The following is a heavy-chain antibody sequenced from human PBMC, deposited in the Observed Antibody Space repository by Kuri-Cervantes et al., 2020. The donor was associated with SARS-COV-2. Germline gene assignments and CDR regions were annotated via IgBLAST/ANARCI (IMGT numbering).Heavy chain of an antibody. V-gene: IGHV2-26*01. CDR2: IFPNDEK. J-gene: IGHJ6*02. D-gene: IGHD3-3*01. Sequence: SGPTLVKPTETLTLTCTVSGFSLSNARMGVSGIRQPPGKALEWLAHIFPNDEKSYSTSLKSRLTIPKDTSKSQVVLTMTNMDPVDTATYYWARTPRGVTIFGLFQYGMDVWGQGTTVTVSS. CDR1: GFSLSNARMG. CDR3: ARTPRGVTIFGLFQYGMDV.